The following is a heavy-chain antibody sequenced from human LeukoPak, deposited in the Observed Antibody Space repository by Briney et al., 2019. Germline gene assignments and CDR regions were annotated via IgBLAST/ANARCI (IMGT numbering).Heavy chain of an antibody. CDR2: IWYDGSNT. Sequence: GGSLRLSCAASGFTFSSYGMHWVRQAPGKGLEWVAVIWYDGSNTYYADSVKGRFTISRDNSKNTLYLQMNSLRAEDTAVYYCARDRIVATAHYYYYGMDVWGQGTTVTVSS. D-gene: IGHD5-12*01. V-gene: IGHV3-33*01. CDR3: ARDRIVATAHYYYYGMDV. J-gene: IGHJ6*02. CDR1: GFTFSSYG.